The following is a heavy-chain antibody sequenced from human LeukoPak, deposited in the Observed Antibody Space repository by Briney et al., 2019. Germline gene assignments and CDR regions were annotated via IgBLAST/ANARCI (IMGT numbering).Heavy chain of an antibody. Sequence: PSETLSLTCAVYGGSFSGYYWSWIRQPPGKGLEWIGEINHSGSTNYNPSLKSRVTISVDTSKNQFSLKLSSVTAADTAVYYCARGLDGPADYWGQGTLVTVSS. J-gene: IGHJ4*02. CDR2: INHSGST. D-gene: IGHD5-24*01. V-gene: IGHV4-34*01. CDR1: GGSFSGYY. CDR3: ARGLDGPADY.